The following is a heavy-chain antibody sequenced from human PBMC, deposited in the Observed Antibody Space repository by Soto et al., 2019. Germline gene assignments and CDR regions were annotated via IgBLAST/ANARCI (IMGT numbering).Heavy chain of an antibody. Sequence: QVQLVQSGAEVKKPGASVKVSCKASGYTFTGHYMHWVRQAPGQGLEWMGWINPNSGGTNYAQKFQGWVTMTRDTSISTAYMELTRLRSDDSAVYYCARAYRITIFGLAPWDYYYGMDVWGQGTTITVSS. CDR1: GYTFTGHY. J-gene: IGHJ6*02. D-gene: IGHD3-3*01. CDR2: INPNSGGT. V-gene: IGHV1-2*04. CDR3: ARAYRITIFGLAPWDYYYGMDV.